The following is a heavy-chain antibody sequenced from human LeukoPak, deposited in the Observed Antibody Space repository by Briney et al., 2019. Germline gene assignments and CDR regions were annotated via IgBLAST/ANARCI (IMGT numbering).Heavy chain of an antibody. CDR1: GFTFSSYG. Sequence: GGPLRLSCAASGFTFSSYGMHWVRQAPGKGLEWVAVIWYDGSNKYYADSVKGRFTISRDNSKNTLYLQMNSLRAEDTAVYYCARTHAFYYDSSGLDYWGQGTLVTVSS. CDR3: ARTHAFYYDSSGLDY. D-gene: IGHD3-22*01. J-gene: IGHJ4*02. CDR2: IWYDGSNK. V-gene: IGHV3-33*01.